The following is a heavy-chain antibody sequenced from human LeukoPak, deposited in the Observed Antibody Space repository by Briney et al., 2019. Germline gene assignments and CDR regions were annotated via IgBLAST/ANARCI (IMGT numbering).Heavy chain of an antibody. CDR3: ARRTLRYFDWLLYPLFDY. CDR2: IYYSGRT. V-gene: IGHV4-39*01. Sequence: SETLSLTCTVSGGSISSSSYYWGWIRQPPGKGLEWVATIYYSGRTYYNPSLKSRVTISVDTSKNQFSLKLSSVTAADTAVYYCARRTLRYFDWLLYPLFDYWGQGTLVTVSS. J-gene: IGHJ4*02. CDR1: GGSISSSSYY. D-gene: IGHD3-9*01.